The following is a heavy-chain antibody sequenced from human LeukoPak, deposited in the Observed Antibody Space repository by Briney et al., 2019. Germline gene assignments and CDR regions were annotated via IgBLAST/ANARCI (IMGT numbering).Heavy chain of an antibody. V-gene: IGHV3-48*04. J-gene: IGHJ4*02. CDR3: ARVNRHDYYDSSGYYPPPDY. CDR1: GFIFSGQS. Sequence: GGSLRLSCAASGFIFSGQSMNWIRQAPGKGLEWVAYIKSTGQTTYYADSVKGRFTISRDNAKNSLYLQMNTLRVEDTAVYYCARVNRHDYYDSSGYYPPPDYWGQGTLVTVSS. CDR2: IKSTGQTT. D-gene: IGHD3-22*01.